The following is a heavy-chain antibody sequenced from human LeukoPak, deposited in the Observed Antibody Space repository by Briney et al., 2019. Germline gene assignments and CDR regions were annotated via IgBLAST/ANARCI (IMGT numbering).Heavy chain of an antibody. Sequence: GGSLRLSCAASGFTFSSYVMYWVRQAQGKGLEYVSAISSNGGTTYYANSVKGRFTISRDNSKNTLYLQMGSLRAEDMAVYYCARVHYDSSAYSDSWGQGTLVTVSS. J-gene: IGHJ4*02. CDR1: GFTFSSYV. D-gene: IGHD3-22*01. CDR3: ARVHYDSSAYSDS. CDR2: ISSNGGTT. V-gene: IGHV3-64*01.